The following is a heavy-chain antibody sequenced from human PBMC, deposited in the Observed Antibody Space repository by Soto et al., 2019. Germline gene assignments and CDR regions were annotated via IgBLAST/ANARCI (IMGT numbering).Heavy chain of an antibody. CDR3: ARATPVFYYSSSWSLDY. V-gene: IGHV1-69*02. CDR2: IIPILGIA. Sequence: SVKVSCKASGGTFSSYTMSWVRQAPGQGLEWMGRIIPILGIANYAQKFQGRVTITADKSTSTAYMELSSLRSEDTAVYYCARATPVFYYSSSWSLDYWGQGTLVTVSS. J-gene: IGHJ4*02. CDR1: GGTFSSYT. D-gene: IGHD6-13*01.